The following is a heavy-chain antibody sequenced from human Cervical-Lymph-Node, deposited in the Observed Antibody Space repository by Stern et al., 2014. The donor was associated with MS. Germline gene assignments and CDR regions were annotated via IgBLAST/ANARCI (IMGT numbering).Heavy chain of an antibody. CDR1: AGSISTYS. CDR3: ARHPPYNWSHGPWFFDL. V-gene: IGHV4-59*08. D-gene: IGHD1-20*01. Sequence: QVQLQESGPGLVKPSETLSLTCAVSAGSISTYSWSWIRQPPGKGLEWIGYVHYSGSTSHNPSLNSRVTVSLDSSKTQFSLRLSSVTAADTAVYYCARHPPYNWSHGPWFFDLWGRGTLVTVSS. CDR2: VHYSGST. J-gene: IGHJ2*01.